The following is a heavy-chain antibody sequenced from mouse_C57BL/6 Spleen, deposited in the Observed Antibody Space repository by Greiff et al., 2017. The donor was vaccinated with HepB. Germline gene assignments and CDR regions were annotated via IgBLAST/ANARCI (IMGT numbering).Heavy chain of an antibody. CDR3: ARDPYYSNLDY. Sequence: EVKLMESGGGLVKPGGSLKLSCAASGFTFSSYAMSWVRQTPEKRLEWVATISDGGSYTYYPDNVKGRFTISRDNAKNNLYLQMSHLKSEDTAMYYCARDPYYSNLDYWGQGTTRTVTS. D-gene: IGHD2-5*01. CDR1: GFTFSSYA. CDR2: ISDGGSYT. V-gene: IGHV5-4*01. J-gene: IGHJ2*01.